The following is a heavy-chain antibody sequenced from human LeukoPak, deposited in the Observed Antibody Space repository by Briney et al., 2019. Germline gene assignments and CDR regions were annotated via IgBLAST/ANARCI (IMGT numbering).Heavy chain of an antibody. V-gene: IGHV3-74*01. J-gene: IGHJ4*02. CDR3: ARGTTAEASVAIDH. CDR1: GFIFSSYW. Sequence: PGWSLRLCWAAAGFIFSSYWMCWGRQAPGKGLVWGARIRFDGAITRYADSVSGRFIISRDNVKTTVDLQMSSLGAEATALYYCARGTTAEASVAIDHWGQGSLVTVSS. D-gene: IGHD4-11*01. CDR2: IRFDGAIT.